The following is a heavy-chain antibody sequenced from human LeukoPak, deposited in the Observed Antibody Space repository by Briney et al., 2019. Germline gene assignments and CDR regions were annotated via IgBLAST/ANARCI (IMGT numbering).Heavy chain of an antibody. CDR3: ARTADSSGYYDAFDI. D-gene: IGHD3-22*01. CDR1: GGSFSGYY. Sequence: PSETLSLTCAVYGGSFSGYYWSWIRQPPGKGLEWIGYIYYSGSTNYNPSLKSRVTISVDTSKNQFSLKLSSVTAADTAVYYCARTADSSGYYDAFDIWGQGTMVTVSS. J-gene: IGHJ3*02. CDR2: IYYSGST. V-gene: IGHV4-59*01.